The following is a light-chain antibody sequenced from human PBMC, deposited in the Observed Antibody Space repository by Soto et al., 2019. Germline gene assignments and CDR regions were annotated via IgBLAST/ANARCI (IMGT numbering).Light chain of an antibody. V-gene: IGKV1-39*01. J-gene: IGKJ1*01. CDR3: QQSYSTPKT. CDR1: QSISSY. Sequence: IQITQSPSSLSASVGDRLTTTCRASQSISSYLNWYQQKPGKAPKLLIYAASSLQSGVPSRFSGSGSGTDFTLTISSLQPEDFATYYCQQSYSTPKTFGQGTKVDIK. CDR2: AAS.